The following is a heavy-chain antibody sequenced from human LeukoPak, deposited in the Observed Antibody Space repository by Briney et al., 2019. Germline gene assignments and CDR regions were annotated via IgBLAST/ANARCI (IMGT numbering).Heavy chain of an antibody. Sequence: KTGESLKISCKGSGYSFTNYWIGWVRQMPGKGLEWMGIIYPADSNTRYSPSFQGQVTISADRSISTAYLQWSSLKASDTAMYYCARRGSLGYCSSTSCFGFDYWGQGTLVTVSS. CDR1: GYSFTNYW. CDR3: ARRGSLGYCSSTSCFGFDY. D-gene: IGHD2-2*01. V-gene: IGHV5-51*01. CDR2: IYPADSNT. J-gene: IGHJ4*02.